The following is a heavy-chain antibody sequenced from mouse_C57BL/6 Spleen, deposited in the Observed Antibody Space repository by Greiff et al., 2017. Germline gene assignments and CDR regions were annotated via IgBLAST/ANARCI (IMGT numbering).Heavy chain of an antibody. CDR2: IDPSDSYT. Sequence: VQLQQPGAELVRPGTSVKLSCKASGYTFTSYWMHWVKQRPGQGLEWIGVIDPSDSYTNYNQKFKGKATLTVDTCSSTAYMQLSSLTSEDSAVYYCARGDSSGYGGDMDYWGQGTSVTVSS. CDR1: GYTFTSYW. V-gene: IGHV1-59*01. J-gene: IGHJ4*01. D-gene: IGHD3-2*02. CDR3: ARGDSSGYGGDMDY.